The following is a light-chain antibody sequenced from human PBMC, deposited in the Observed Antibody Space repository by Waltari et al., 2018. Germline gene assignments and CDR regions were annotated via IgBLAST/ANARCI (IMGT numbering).Light chain of an antibody. J-gene: IGLJ2*01. V-gene: IGLV3-19*01. CDR1: SLRSYY. CDR2: GNN. Sequence: SSELTQDPAVSVALGQTVRITCQGDSLRSYYASWYQQKPGQAPVLVINGNNYRPAGIPDRFSGASSGNTACLTITGAQAEDGADYYGNSRDSSGNHLVFGGGTKLTVL. CDR3: NSRDSSGNHLV.